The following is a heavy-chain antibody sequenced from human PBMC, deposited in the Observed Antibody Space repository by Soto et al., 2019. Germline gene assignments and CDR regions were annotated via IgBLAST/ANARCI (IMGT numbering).Heavy chain of an antibody. D-gene: IGHD2-21*02. CDR3: AHRPRETHPYCGGDCSSFAS. J-gene: IGHJ4*02. CDR2: IYWDDDK. CDR1: GFSLSTSGVG. V-gene: IGHV2-5*02. Sequence: QITLKESGPTLVKPTQTLTLTCTFSGFSLSTSGVGVGWIRQPPGKALEWLALIYWDDDKRYSPSLKSRLTITKDTPKPQVVLTMTHMDPVDTATYYCAHRPRETHPYCGGDCSSFASWGQGTLVTVSS.